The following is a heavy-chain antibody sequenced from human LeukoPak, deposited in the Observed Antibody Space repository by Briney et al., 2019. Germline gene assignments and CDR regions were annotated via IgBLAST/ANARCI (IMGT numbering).Heavy chain of an antibody. D-gene: IGHD3-3*01. CDR2: ISGSGGST. CDR1: GFTFSSYA. V-gene: IGHV3-23*01. J-gene: IGHJ1*01. Sequence: GGSLRLSCAAPGFTFSSYAMSWVRQAPGKGLEWVSAISGSGGSTYYADSVKGRFTISRDNSKNTLYLQMNSLRAEDTAVYYCAKESRSYYDFWSGPEYFQHWGQGTLVTVSS. CDR3: AKESRSYYDFWSGPEYFQH.